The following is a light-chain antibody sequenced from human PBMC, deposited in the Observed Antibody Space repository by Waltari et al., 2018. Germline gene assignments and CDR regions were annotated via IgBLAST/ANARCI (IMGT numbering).Light chain of an antibody. V-gene: IGKV1-33*01. J-gene: IGKJ4*01. CDR2: DAS. Sequence: DIHMTQSPSSLSAPVGDRVTITFQASQDIKKSLNWFHQKPGKSPEVLIFDASNSQTGAPSRFSGSGSGTDFTFTISSLQPEDMGTYYCQQYHSVPLTFGGGTTVEIK. CDR3: QQYHSVPLT. CDR1: QDIKKS.